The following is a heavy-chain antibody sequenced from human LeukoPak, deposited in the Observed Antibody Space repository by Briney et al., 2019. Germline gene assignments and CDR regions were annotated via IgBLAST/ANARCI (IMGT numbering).Heavy chain of an antibody. CDR3: ARAEETLTTAAIIRKYYYYYYYMDV. V-gene: IGHV3-7*01. Sequence: GGSLRLSCAASGFTFIRYWMSWVRQAPGKGLEWVANIKQDGSEKYYVDSVKGRFTISRDNAKNSLYLQMNSLRAEDTAVYYCARAEETLTTAAIIRKYYYYYYYMDVWGKGTTVTVSS. D-gene: IGHD4-11*01. CDR2: IKQDGSEK. CDR1: GFTFIRYW. J-gene: IGHJ6*03.